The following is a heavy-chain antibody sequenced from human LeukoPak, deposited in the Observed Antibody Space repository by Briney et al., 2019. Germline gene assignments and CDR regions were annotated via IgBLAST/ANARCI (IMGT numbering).Heavy chain of an antibody. V-gene: IGHV5-51*01. CDR1: GYSFTSYW. J-gene: IGHJ4*02. CDR3: ARLQRGSIAAAGFDY. CDR2: IYPGDSDT. D-gene: IGHD6-13*01. Sequence: GESLKISCKGSGYSFTSYWIGWVRQMPGKGLEWMGIIYPGDSDTRYSPSFQGQVTISADKSISTAYLQWSSLKASDTAIYYCARLQRGSIAAAGFDYWGQGTLVTVSS.